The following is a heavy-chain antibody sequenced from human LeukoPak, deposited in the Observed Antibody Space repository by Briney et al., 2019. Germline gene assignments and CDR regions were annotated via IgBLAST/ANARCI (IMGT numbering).Heavy chain of an antibody. J-gene: IGHJ6*03. CDR3: ARLNTGGVLRYFDWLLEPPYYYYMDV. CDR1: GGSISSSSYY. V-gene: IGHV4-39*01. Sequence: SETLSLTCTVSGGSISSSSYYWGWIRQPPGKGLEWIGSIYYSGSTYYNPSLKSRVTISVDTSKNQFSLKLSSVTAADTAVYYCARLNTGGVLRYFDWLLEPPYYYYMDVWGKGTTVTISS. CDR2: IYYSGST. D-gene: IGHD3-9*01.